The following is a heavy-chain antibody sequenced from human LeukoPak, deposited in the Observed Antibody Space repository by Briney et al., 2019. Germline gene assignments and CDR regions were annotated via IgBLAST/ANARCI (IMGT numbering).Heavy chain of an antibody. V-gene: IGHV3-30*18. Sequence: GRSLRLSCAASGFTFSSYGMHWVRQAPGKWLEWVAVISYDGSNKYYADSVKGRFTISRDNSKNTLYLQMNSLRAEDTAVYYCAKDKGFQSGYLDYWGQGTLVTVSS. CDR2: ISYDGSNK. CDR3: AKDKGFQSGYLDY. CDR1: GFTFSSYG. D-gene: IGHD3-3*01. J-gene: IGHJ4*02.